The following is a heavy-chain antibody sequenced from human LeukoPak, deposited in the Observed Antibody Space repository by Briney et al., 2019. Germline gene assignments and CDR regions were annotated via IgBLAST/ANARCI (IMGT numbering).Heavy chain of an antibody. CDR1: GGSISSSSYY. CDR3: ARHNVVIAVAGIFDY. J-gene: IGHJ4*02. Sequence: PSETLSLTCTVSGGSISSSSYYWGWIRQPPGKGLEWIGSIYYSGSTYYNPSLKSRVTISVDTSKNQFSLKLSSVTAADTAVYYCARHNVVIAVAGIFDYWGQGTLVTVSS. D-gene: IGHD6-19*01. V-gene: IGHV4-39*01. CDR2: IYYSGST.